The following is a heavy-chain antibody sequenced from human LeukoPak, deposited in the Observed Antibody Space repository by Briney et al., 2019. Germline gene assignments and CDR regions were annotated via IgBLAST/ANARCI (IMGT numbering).Heavy chain of an antibody. Sequence: PSETLSLTCTVSGGSISSYYWSWIRQPPGKGLEWIGYIYYSGSTNYNPSLKSRVTISVDTSKNQFSLKLSSVTAADTAVYYCAKASRLYFDWLYYFDYWGQGTLVTVSS. CDR1: GGSISSYY. V-gene: IGHV4-59*01. J-gene: IGHJ4*02. D-gene: IGHD3-9*01. CDR2: IYYSGST. CDR3: AKASRLYFDWLYYFDY.